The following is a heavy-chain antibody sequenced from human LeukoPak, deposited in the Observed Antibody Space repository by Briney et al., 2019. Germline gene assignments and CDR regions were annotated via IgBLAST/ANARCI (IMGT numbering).Heavy chain of an antibody. J-gene: IGHJ6*02. CDR3: ARGSPFFGSGTDDYYYYGMDV. V-gene: IGHV1-46*01. D-gene: IGHD1-1*01. CDR1: GYTFTSYY. Sequence: ASVKVSCKASGYTFTSYYMHWVRQAPGQGLEWMGIINPSGGSTSYAQKFQGRVTITADESTSTAYMELSSLRSEDTAVYYCARGSPFFGSGTDDYYYYGMDVWGQGTTVTVSS. CDR2: INPSGGST.